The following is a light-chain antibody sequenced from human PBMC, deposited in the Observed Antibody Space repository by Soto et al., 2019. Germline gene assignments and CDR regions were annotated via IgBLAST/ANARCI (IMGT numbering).Light chain of an antibody. CDR1: QSVSSSY. Sequence: EIVLTQSPGTLSLSARERATLSCRASQSVSSSYLAWYQQKPGQAPRLLIYGASTRATGVPTRFSGSRSGAEFTLTINSLQSEDFAVYYCQPYNNWPLTFGGGTKVDIK. CDR2: GAS. J-gene: IGKJ4*01. CDR3: QPYNNWPLT. V-gene: IGKV3-15*01.